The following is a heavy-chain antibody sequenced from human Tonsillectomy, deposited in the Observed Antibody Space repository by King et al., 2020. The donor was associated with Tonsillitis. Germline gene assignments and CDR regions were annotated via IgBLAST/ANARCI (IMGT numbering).Heavy chain of an antibody. V-gene: IGHV4-59*01. Sequence: VQLQESGPGLVKPSETLSLTCSVSGGSISSYYWSWIRQPPRKGLEWSGYSYYSGSTNYNPSLKSRVTISVDTSKNQFSLKLRSVTAAYAAVYYCARGYYERGYNVFDPWGQGTLVTVSS. J-gene: IGHJ5*02. CDR3: ARGYYERGYNVFDP. CDR2: SYYSGST. CDR1: GGSISSYY. D-gene: IGHD3-3*01.